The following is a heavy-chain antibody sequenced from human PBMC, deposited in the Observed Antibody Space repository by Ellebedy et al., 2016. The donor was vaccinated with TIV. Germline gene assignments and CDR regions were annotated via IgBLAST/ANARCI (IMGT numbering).Heavy chain of an antibody. CDR2: IGTAGDT. V-gene: IGHV3-13*01. J-gene: IGHJ4*02. Sequence: GGSPRLSCAASGFTFRSYDMHWVRQATGKGLEWVSAIGTAGDTYYPGSVKGRFTISRENAKNSLYLQMNSLRAEDTAVYYCARVRFGDTAVDYWGQGTLVTVSS. CDR1: GFTFRSYD. CDR3: ARVRFGDTAVDY. D-gene: IGHD5-18*01.